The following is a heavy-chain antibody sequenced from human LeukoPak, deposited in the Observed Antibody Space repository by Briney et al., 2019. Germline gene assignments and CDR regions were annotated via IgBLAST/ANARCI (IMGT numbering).Heavy chain of an antibody. V-gene: IGHV1-69*13. CDR3: WGGGWKKPFDY. CDR1: GYTFTSYY. Sequence: VASVKVSCKASGYTFTSYYMHWVRQAPGQGLEWMGGIIPIFGTANYAQKFQGRVTITADESTSTAYMELSSLRSEDTAVYYCWGGGWKKPFDYWGQGTLVTVSS. D-gene: IGHD2-21*01. J-gene: IGHJ4*02. CDR2: IIPIFGTA.